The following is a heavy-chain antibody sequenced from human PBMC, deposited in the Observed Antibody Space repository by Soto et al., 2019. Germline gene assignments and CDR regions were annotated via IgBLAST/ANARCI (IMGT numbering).Heavy chain of an antibody. Sequence: SETLSLTCTVSGGSVSSGSYYWSWIRQPPGKGLEWIGYIYYSGSTNYNPSLKSRVTISVDTSKNQFSLKLSSVTAADTAVYYCARGLVVYSYNLNYYGMDVWGKGTTVTVSS. J-gene: IGHJ6*04. D-gene: IGHD5-18*01. CDR1: GGSVSSGSYY. V-gene: IGHV4-61*01. CDR3: ARGLVVYSYNLNYYGMDV. CDR2: IYYSGST.